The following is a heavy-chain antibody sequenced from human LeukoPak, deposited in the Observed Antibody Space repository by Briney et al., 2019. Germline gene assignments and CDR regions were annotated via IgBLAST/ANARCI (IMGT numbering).Heavy chain of an antibody. D-gene: IGHD6-13*01. Sequence: GGSLRLSCAASGFIFSSYAMSWVRRAPGKGLEWVSDISGSGGNTYYADSVKGRFTISRDNSKKTLYLEMNSLRAEDTAVYHCAKKAVAGYYNYYMDVWGKGTTVTVSS. CDR2: ISGSGGNT. CDR1: GFIFSSYA. V-gene: IGHV3-23*01. CDR3: AKKAVAGYYNYYMDV. J-gene: IGHJ6*03.